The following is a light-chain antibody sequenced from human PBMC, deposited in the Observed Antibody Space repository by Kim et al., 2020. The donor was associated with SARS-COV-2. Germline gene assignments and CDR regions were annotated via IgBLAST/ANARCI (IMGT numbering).Light chain of an antibody. V-gene: IGKV1-5*03. CDR1: QSINDW. J-gene: IGKJ2*01. CDR2: KAS. CDR3: QQYNSY. Sequence: SARSACVGDGVTIACRARQSINDWLAWYQQKPGKAPNLLIYKASSLESGVPSRFSGSGSGTEFTLTISSLQPDDFATYYCQQYNSYFGQGTKLEI.